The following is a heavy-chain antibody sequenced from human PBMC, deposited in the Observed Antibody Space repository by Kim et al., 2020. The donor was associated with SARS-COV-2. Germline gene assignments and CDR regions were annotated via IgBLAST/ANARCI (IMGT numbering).Heavy chain of an antibody. V-gene: IGHV3-64D*06. Sequence: GGSLRLSCSASGFTFSSYAMHWVRQAPGKGLEYVSAISSNGGSTYYADSVKGRFTISRDNSKNTLYLQMSSLRAEDTAVYYCVKDRGTYYYGSGSYSPDAFDIWGQGTMVTVSS. CDR2: ISSNGGST. J-gene: IGHJ3*02. CDR1: GFTFSSYA. D-gene: IGHD3-10*01. CDR3: VKDRGTYYYGSGSYSPDAFDI.